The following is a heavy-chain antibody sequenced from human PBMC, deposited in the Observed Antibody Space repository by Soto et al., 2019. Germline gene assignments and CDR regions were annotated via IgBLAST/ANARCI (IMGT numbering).Heavy chain of an antibody. CDR2: ISSSSSYI. J-gene: IGHJ4*02. V-gene: IGHV3-21*01. CDR3: ARDARDDFWSGYYGY. D-gene: IGHD3-3*01. Sequence: GGSLRLSCAASGFTFSSYSMNWVRQAPGKGLEWVSSISSSSSYIYYADSVKGRFTISRDNAKNSLYLQMNSLRAEDTAVYYYARDARDDFWSGYYGYWGQGTLVTVSS. CDR1: GFTFSSYS.